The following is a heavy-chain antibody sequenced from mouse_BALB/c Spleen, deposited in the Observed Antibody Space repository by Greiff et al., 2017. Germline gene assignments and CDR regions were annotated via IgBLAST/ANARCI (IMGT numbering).Heavy chain of an antibody. CDR1: GYTFTSYW. D-gene: IGHD2-4*01. CDR3: TRWDDYEDAMDY. V-gene: IGHV1-5*01. CDR2: IYPGNSDT. Sequence: VQLQQSGTVLARPGASVKMSCKASGYTFTSYWMHWVKQRPGQGLEWIGAIYPGNSDTSYNQKFKGKAKLTAVTSTSTAYMELSSLTNEDSAVYYCTRWDDYEDAMDYWGQGTTLTVSS. J-gene: IGHJ2*01.